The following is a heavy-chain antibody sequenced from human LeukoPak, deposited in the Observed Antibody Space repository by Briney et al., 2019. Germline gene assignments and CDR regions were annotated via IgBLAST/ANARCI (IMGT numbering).Heavy chain of an antibody. Sequence: GGSLRLSCAASGFTFSGYAMSWVRQAPGKGMEWVSAISGSGGRTYYADSVKGRFTISRDNSKNTLYLQMNSLRAEDTAVYYCARRGWEQLASFDYWGQGTLVTVSS. CDR3: ARRGWEQLASFDY. CDR2: ISGSGGRT. V-gene: IGHV3-23*01. D-gene: IGHD6-6*01. J-gene: IGHJ4*02. CDR1: GFTFSGYA.